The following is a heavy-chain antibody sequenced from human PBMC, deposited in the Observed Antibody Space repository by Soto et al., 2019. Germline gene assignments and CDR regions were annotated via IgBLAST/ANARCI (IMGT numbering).Heavy chain of an antibody. CDR3: ARDRSHYYYGMDV. CDR1: GYTFTSYY. CDR2: INPSGGST. V-gene: IGHV1-46*01. Sequence: GASVKVSCKASGYTFTSYYMHWVLQAPGQGLEWMGIINPSGGSTSYAQKFQGRVTMTRDTSTSAVYMELSSLRSEDTAVYYCARDRSHYYYGMDVWGQGTTVTVSS. J-gene: IGHJ6*02.